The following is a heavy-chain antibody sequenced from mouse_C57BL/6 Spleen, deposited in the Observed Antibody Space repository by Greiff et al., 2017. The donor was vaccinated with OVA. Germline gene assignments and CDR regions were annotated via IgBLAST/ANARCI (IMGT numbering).Heavy chain of an antibody. CDR2: IYPSDSET. J-gene: IGHJ2*01. CDR3: ARGGYGNYEGAFDY. D-gene: IGHD2-10*02. CDR1: GYTFTSYW. V-gene: IGHV1-61*01. Sequence: QVQLKQPGAELVRPGSSVKLSCKASGYTFTSYWMDWVKQRPGQGLEWIGNIYPSDSETHYNQKFKDKATLTVDKSSSTAYMQLSSLTSEDSAVYYCARGGYGNYEGAFDYWGQGTTLTVSS.